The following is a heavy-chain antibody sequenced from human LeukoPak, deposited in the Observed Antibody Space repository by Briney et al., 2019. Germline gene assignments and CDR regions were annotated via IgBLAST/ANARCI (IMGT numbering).Heavy chain of an antibody. V-gene: IGHV3-7*01. D-gene: IGHD1-26*01. CDR2: IKQDGSEK. J-gene: IGHJ4*02. CDR3: ARMRWDVPFDY. Sequence: GGSLRLSCAASGFTFSSYWMSWVRQAPGKGLVWVANIKQDGSEKYYVDSVKGRFTISRDNAKNSLYLQMNSLRAEDTAVYYCARMRWDVPFDYWGQGTLVTVSS. CDR1: GFTFSSYW.